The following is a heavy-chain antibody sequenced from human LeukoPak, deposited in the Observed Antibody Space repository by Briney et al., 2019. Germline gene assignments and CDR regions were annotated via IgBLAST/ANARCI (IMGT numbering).Heavy chain of an antibody. CDR2: IYFSGST. Sequence: SETLSLTCTVSGGSIRSYYWSWIRQPPGKGLEWIGYIYFSGSTSYNPSLKSRVTISVDGSKNQFSLKLSSVAAADTAVYYCARSYDTNSDYWGQGTLVTVSS. J-gene: IGHJ4*02. D-gene: IGHD3-3*01. V-gene: IGHV4-59*01. CDR1: GGSIRSYY. CDR3: ARSYDTNSDY.